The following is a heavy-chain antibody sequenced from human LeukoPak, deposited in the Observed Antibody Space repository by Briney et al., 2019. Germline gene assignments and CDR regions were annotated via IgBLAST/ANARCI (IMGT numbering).Heavy chain of an antibody. CDR2: MNPNSGNT. CDR3: ARRPAYSYYYYYMDV. Sequence: ASVKVSCKASGYTFTSYDINWVRQATGQGLEWMGWMNPNSGNTGHAQKFKGTVPMPRNTSTSKASMELSSLRSEDTAVYYCARRPAYSYYYYYMDVWGKGTTVTVSS. V-gene: IGHV1-8*01. J-gene: IGHJ6*03. D-gene: IGHD1-1*01. CDR1: GYTFTSYD.